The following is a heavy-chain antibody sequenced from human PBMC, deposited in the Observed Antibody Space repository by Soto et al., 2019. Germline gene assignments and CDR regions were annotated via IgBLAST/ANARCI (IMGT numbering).Heavy chain of an antibody. CDR1: GGSISRGYYY. CDR2: IYYNWTT. Sequence: QVQLQESGPGLVKSSQTLSLTCTVSGGSISRGYYYWSWIRQHPGKGLEWIAYIYYNWTTSYNPSRKSRLTVSRESSRNPLSLDMASVTAADAAVYSCAIRPAVGAVDYFGQGTLVTV. V-gene: IGHV4-30-4*01. D-gene: IGHD6-13*01. CDR3: AIRPAVGAVDY. J-gene: IGHJ4*02.